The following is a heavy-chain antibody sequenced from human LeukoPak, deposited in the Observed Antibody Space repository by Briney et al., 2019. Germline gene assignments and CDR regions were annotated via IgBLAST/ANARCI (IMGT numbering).Heavy chain of an antibody. D-gene: IGHD1-14*01. V-gene: IGHV1-24*01. CDR1: GYTLTDSS. CDR3: ATDLGTTWPLDFDY. CDR2: FHPEEGET. Sequence: ASVKVSCKLSGYTLTDSSIHWVRQAPGKGLEWMGDFHPEEGETIYAQRFQGRVTMTEDTSTDTAYMELTNLRSDDTAVFYCATDLGTTWPLDFDYWGQGTLVTVSS. J-gene: IGHJ4*02.